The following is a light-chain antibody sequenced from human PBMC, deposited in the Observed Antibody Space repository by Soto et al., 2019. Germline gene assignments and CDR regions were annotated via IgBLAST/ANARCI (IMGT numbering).Light chain of an antibody. CDR2: GAS. CDR3: EQYDSSPYT. Sequence: EIALTQSPGTLSLSPGERATLSCRASQSVSSTYLAWYQHKPGQAPRLLIYGASSRETGIPDTFSGSGSGTDFTLTISRLEPEDFAVYYCEQYDSSPYTFGQGTKLEIK. V-gene: IGKV3-20*01. CDR1: QSVSSTY. J-gene: IGKJ2*01.